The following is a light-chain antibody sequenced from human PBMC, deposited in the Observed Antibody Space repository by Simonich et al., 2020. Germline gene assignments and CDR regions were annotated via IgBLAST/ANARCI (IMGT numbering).Light chain of an antibody. CDR2: DVS. CDR3: SSYTSSSTLEDWV. Sequence: QSALTQPASVSGSPGQSITISCTGTSSDVGGYNYVSWYQQHPGKAPKLMIYDVSKRPEGVSNRFSCSKSGNTASLTISGLQDEDEADYYCSSYTSSSTLEDWVFGGGTKLTVL. CDR1: SSDVGGYNY. J-gene: IGLJ3*02. V-gene: IGLV2-14*03.